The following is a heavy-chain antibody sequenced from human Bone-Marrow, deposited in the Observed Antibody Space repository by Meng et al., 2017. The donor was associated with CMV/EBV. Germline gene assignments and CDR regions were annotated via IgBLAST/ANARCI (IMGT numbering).Heavy chain of an antibody. V-gene: IGHV3-74*01. J-gene: IGHJ4*02. CDR3: ATELASGY. CDR1: GFTLSNHW. CDR2: ISGDATSR. Sequence: GESLKISCVVSGFTLSNHWMHWVREVPGKGLVWVSRISGDATSRHYADSVKGRFTISRDNAKNTFYLQMSSLRPEDTAVYYCATELASGYWGQGTLVTFSS. D-gene: IGHD6-13*01.